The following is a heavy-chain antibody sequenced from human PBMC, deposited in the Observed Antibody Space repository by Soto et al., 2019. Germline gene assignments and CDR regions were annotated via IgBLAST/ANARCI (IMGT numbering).Heavy chain of an antibody. J-gene: IGHJ4*02. Sequence: SETLSLTCAVYGGSFSGYYWSWIRQPPGKGLEWIGEINHSGSTNYNPSLKSRVTISVDTSKNRFSLKLSPVTAADTAVYYCARDHLKPGIVAAGGGKFDYWGQGTLVTVSS. V-gene: IGHV4-34*01. CDR2: INHSGST. CDR3: ARDHLKPGIVAAGGGKFDY. D-gene: IGHD6-13*01. CDR1: GGSFSGYY.